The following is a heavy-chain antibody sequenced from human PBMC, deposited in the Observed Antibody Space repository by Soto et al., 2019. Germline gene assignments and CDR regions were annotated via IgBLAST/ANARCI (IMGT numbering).Heavy chain of an antibody. CDR3: AKDKGIAVAGIGGY. V-gene: IGHV3-23*01. D-gene: IGHD6-19*01. CDR1: GFTFSSYA. CDR2: ISGSGGST. Sequence: GGSLRLSCAASGFTFSSYAMSWVRQAPGKGLEWVSAISGSGGSTYYADSVKGRFTISRDNSKNTLYLQMNSLRAEDTAVYYCAKDKGIAVAGIGGYWGQGTLVTVSS. J-gene: IGHJ4*02.